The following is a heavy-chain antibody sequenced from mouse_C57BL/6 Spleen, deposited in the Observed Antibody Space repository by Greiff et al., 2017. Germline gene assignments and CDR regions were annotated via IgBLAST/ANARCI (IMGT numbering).Heavy chain of an antibody. V-gene: IGHV5-17*01. CDR3: ARGDSYGNYLYYYSIDY. Sequence: EVKLMESGGGLVKPGGSLKLSCAASGFTFSDYGMHWVRQAPEKGLEWVAYISSGSSTIYYADTVQGRFTISRDNAQNTLFLQMTSLRSDDTAMYYCARGDSYGNYLYYYSIDYWGQGTTVTVSS. D-gene: IGHD2-1*01. J-gene: IGHJ4*01. CDR1: GFTFSDYG. CDR2: ISSGSSTI.